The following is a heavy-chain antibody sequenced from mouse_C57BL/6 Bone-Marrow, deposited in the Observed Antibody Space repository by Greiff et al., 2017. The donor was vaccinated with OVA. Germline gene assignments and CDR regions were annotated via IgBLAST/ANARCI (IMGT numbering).Heavy chain of an antibody. CDR3: ARHPAWFAY. CDR2: ISGGGGNT. J-gene: IGHJ3*01. Sequence: DVKLVESGGGLVKPGGSLKLSCAASGFTFSSYTMSWVRQTPEKRLEWVATISGGGGNTYYPDSVKGRFTISRDNAKNTLYLQMSSLRSEDTALYYCARHPAWFAYWGQGTLVTVSA. CDR1: GFTFSSYT. V-gene: IGHV5-9*01.